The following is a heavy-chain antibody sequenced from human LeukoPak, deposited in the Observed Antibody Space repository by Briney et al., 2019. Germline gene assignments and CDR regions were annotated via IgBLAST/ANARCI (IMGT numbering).Heavy chain of an antibody. CDR1: GFTFSSYS. V-gene: IGHV3-21*03. CDR3: TTDYGGPLWD. J-gene: IGHJ4*02. Sequence: GGSLRLSCAASGFTFSSYSMNWVRQAPGKGLEWVSSISSSSSYIYYADSVKGRFTISKDNAKNSLYLQMNSLKTEDTAVYYCTTDYGGPLWDWGQGTLVTVSS. CDR2: ISSSSSYI. D-gene: IGHD3-16*01.